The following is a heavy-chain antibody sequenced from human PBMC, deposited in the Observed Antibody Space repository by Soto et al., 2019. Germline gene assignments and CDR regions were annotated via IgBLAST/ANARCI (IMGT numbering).Heavy chain of an antibody. CDR2: IYHSGST. Sequence: QVQLQESGPGLVKPSGTLSLTCAVSGGSISSSNWWSWVRQPPGKGLEWIGEIYHSGSTNYNPSLKIRVTISVDKSRNQYSLKLCPVTAADTAVYYCARRWGEGRVDYWGQGTLVTVSS. J-gene: IGHJ4*02. CDR3: ARRWGEGRVDY. CDR1: GGSISSSNW. D-gene: IGHD3-10*01. V-gene: IGHV4-4*02.